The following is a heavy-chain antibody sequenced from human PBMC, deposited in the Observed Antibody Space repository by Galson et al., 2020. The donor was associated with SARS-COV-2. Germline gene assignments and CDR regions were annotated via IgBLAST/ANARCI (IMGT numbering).Heavy chain of an antibody. V-gene: IGHV1-24*01. CDR3: ATDFAIFGVVLFDY. CDR2: FDPADGET. CDR1: GYTLTELS. D-gene: IGHD3-3*01. Sequence: ASVKVSCKVSGYTLTELSMHWVRQAPGKGLEWMGGFDPADGETIYAQKFQGRVTMTEDTSTDTAYMELSSLRSEDTAVYYCATDFAIFGVVLFDYWGQGTLVTVSS. J-gene: IGHJ4*02.